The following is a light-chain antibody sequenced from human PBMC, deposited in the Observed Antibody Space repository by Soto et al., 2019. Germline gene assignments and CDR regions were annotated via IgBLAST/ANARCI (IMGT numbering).Light chain of an antibody. J-gene: IGKJ1*01. CDR2: GAS. CDR1: QTLRRT. V-gene: IGKV3D-15*01. Sequence: EIVMTQSPATLSVSPGERATLSCRASQTLRRTYIAWYQQKLGQAPRVVIYGASNRATGIPDRFSGSGSGRDFSLTISSLQPEDFATYYCQQSYDMPWTFGQGTKVDIK. CDR3: QQSYDMPWT.